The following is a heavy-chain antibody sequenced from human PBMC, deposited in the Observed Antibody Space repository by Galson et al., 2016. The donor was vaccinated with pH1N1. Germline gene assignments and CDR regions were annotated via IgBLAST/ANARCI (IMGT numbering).Heavy chain of an antibody. CDR1: GYTFSSYA. Sequence: SVKVSCKASGYTFSSYAINWVRQAPGHGLEWMGWLNPNSGGTKYAQNFQDKIILTRDTSIDTAYMELSGLTSDDTALYFCATGSGNSWFDPWGQGTLVTVSS. J-gene: IGHJ5*02. V-gene: IGHV1-2*02. CDR3: ATGSGNSWFDP. D-gene: IGHD3-10*01. CDR2: LNPNSGGT.